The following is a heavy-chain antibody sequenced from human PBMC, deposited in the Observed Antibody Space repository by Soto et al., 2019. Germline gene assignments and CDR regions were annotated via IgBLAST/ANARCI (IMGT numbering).Heavy chain of an antibody. Sequence: SVKVSCKASGGSFSSFGISWVRQAPGQGLEWMGGIIPVFGRPNYAQRFRGRLTITADESTNTVYLELIDLRSEDTAVYYCAREGSGYNLWGRGTQVTVPS. CDR1: GGSFSSFG. CDR2: IIPVFGRP. V-gene: IGHV1-69*13. D-gene: IGHD5-12*01. J-gene: IGHJ1*01. CDR3: AREGSGYNL.